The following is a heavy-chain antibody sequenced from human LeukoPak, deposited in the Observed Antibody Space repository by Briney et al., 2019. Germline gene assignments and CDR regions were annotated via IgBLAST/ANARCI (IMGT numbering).Heavy chain of an antibody. CDR3: AREVEVGATWVHDAFDI. V-gene: IGHV3-30*02. J-gene: IGHJ3*02. CDR2: IRYDGGNK. D-gene: IGHD1-26*01. CDR1: GFTFSSYG. Sequence: GGSLRLSCAASGFTFSSYGMHWVRQAPGKGLEWVAFIRYDGGNKYYADSVKGRFTISRDNSKNTLYLQMNSLRAEDTAVYYCAREVEVGATWVHDAFDIWGQGTMVTVSS.